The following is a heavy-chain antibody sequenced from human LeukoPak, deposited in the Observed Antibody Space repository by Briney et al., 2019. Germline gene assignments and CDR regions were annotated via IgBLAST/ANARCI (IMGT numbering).Heavy chain of an antibody. CDR2: ISGSGGST. Sequence: GGSLRLSYAASGFTFSSYAMSWVRQAPGKGLEWVSAISGSGGSTYYADSVKGRFTISRDNSKNTLYLQMNSLRAEDTAVYYCANSGIVVGPMDVWGQGTTVTVSS. CDR1: GFTFSSYA. D-gene: IGHD2-2*01. V-gene: IGHV3-23*01. CDR3: ANSGIVVGPMDV. J-gene: IGHJ6*02.